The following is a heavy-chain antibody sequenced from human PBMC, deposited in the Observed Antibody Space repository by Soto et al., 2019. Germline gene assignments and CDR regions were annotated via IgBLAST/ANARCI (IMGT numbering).Heavy chain of an antibody. Sequence: EVQLLESGGGLVQPGGSLRLSCAASGFTFSSYAMSWVRQAPGKGLEWVSAISGSGGGTYYADSVKGRFTISRDNSKNTLYLQMNSLRAEDTAVYYCVKVFLVMTTVTRCFDYWGQGTLVTVSS. CDR3: VKVFLVMTTVTRCFDY. V-gene: IGHV3-23*01. CDR2: ISGSGGGT. CDR1: GFTFSSYA. J-gene: IGHJ4*02. D-gene: IGHD4-17*01.